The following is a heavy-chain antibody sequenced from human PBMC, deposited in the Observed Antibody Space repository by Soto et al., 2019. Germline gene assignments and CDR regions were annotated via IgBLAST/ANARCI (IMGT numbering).Heavy chain of an antibody. V-gene: IGHV3-64*04. CDR3: AKLGSSSWSPHYYFDY. D-gene: IGHD2-2*01. CDR1: GLTFNIYW. Sequence: GGSLRLSCVASGLTFNIYWMHWVRQAPGKGLEYVSAITDNGSSTTYADSVKGRFTISRDNSKNTLYLQMNSLRAEDTAIYYCAKLGSSSWSPHYYFDYWGQGTLVTVSS. J-gene: IGHJ4*02. CDR2: ITDNGSST.